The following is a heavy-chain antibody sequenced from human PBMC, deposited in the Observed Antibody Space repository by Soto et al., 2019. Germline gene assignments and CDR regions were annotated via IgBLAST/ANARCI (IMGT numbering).Heavy chain of an antibody. CDR1: GFTFSDYY. CDR2: IVTSSAYT. CDR3: ARLRASSWYMGGYLDY. V-gene: IGHV3-11*06. J-gene: IGHJ4*02. Sequence: LRLSCVASGFTFSDYYMGWVRQAPGKGLEYISYIVTSSAYTNYADSVKGRFSISRDNAKNSLHLVMNSLRAEDSGVYYCARLRASSWYMGGYLDYWGLGTQVTVSS. D-gene: IGHD6-13*01.